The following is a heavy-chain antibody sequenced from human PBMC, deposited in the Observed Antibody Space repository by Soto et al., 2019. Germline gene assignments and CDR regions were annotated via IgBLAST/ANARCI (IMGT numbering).Heavy chain of an antibody. J-gene: IGHJ6*02. CDR2: ISSNGGST. Sequence: GSLRLSCSDSGFTFSSYAMHWVRQAPGKGLEYVSAISSNGGSTYYADSVKGRFTISRDNSKNTLYLQMSSLRAEDTAVYYCVKEGYSSSWYGTPLYGMDVWGQGTTVTVSS. V-gene: IGHV3-64D*06. CDR3: VKEGYSSSWYGTPLYGMDV. D-gene: IGHD6-13*01. CDR1: GFTFSSYA.